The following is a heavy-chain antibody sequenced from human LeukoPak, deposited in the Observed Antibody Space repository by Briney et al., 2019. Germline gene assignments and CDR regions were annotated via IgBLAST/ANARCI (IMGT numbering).Heavy chain of an antibody. CDR3: ARGWRYCSSTSCYTIDY. CDR1: GYTFTGYY. D-gene: IGHD2-2*02. Sequence: ASVKVSCKASGYTFTGYYMHWVRQAPGQGLEWMGWINPNSGGTNYAQKFQGRVTMTRDTSISTAYMELSRLRSDDTAVYYCARGWRYCSSTSCYTIDYWGQGTLVTVSS. CDR2: INPNSGGT. J-gene: IGHJ4*02. V-gene: IGHV1-2*02.